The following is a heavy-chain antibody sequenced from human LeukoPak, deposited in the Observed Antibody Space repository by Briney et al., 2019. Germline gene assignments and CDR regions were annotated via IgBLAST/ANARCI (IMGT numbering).Heavy chain of an antibody. CDR1: GFSLTTSGMS. D-gene: IGHD3-3*02. CDR3: AHSASFSRAFDY. Sequence: ASGPTLVRRTQTLTLTCTFSGFSLTTSGMSVSWIRQPPGKALEWLARIDWDDDEYYSTSLKTRLTISKDTSKNQVVLTMTNMDPVDTATYYCAHSASFSRAFDYWGQGTLVTVSS. V-gene: IGHV2-70*12. CDR2: IDWDDDE. J-gene: IGHJ4*02.